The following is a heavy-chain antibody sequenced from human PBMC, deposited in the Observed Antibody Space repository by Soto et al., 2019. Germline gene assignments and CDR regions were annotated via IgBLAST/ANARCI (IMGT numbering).Heavy chain of an antibody. CDR2: ISGTDGST. CDR1: GFSFSTYA. J-gene: IGHJ4*02. D-gene: IGHD6-13*01. V-gene: IGHV3-23*01. Sequence: EVQLLESGGGLVQPGGSLRLSCAASGFSFSTYAMNWVRQTPGKGLEWVSGISGTDGSTYYADSVRGRFTISRDNSKNTLYLQMNSLRAEDTALYYCAKDPCSSWYCKYFEYWGQGTLFTVSS. CDR3: AKDPCSSWYCKYFEY.